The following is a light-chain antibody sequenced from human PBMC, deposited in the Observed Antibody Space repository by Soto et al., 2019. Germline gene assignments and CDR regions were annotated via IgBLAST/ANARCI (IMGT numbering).Light chain of an antibody. CDR2: DAS. J-gene: IGKJ4*01. CDR3: QQRINWPLT. CDR1: QSVSRS. Sequence: EIVLTQSPATLSLSPGERATLSCRASQSVSRSLAWYQQKPGQAPMLLIYDASNRTTDIPARFSGSGSGTDFTLTISSLEPEDFAVYYCQQRINWPLTFGGGTKVEIK. V-gene: IGKV3-11*01.